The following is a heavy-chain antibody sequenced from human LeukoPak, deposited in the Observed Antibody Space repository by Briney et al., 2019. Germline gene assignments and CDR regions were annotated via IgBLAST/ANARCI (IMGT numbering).Heavy chain of an antibody. J-gene: IGHJ4*02. CDR1: GFTFSSYA. CDR3: AKSRGYSGFDSRDYFDY. Sequence: GGSLRLSCAASGFTFSSYAMSWVRQAPGKGLKLVSIISGSGGTTFYADSVKGRFTISRDNSKNTLYLQMNSLRVEDTAVYYCAKSRGYSGFDSRDYFDYWGQGTLVTVSS. D-gene: IGHD5-12*01. V-gene: IGHV3-23*01. CDR2: ISGSGGTT.